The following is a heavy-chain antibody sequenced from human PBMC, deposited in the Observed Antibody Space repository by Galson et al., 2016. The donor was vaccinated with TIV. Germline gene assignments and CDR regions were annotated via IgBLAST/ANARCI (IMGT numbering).Heavy chain of an antibody. D-gene: IGHD3-22*01. CDR1: GFSLSTSGMC. Sequence: ALVKPTQTLTLTCSFSGFSLSTSGMCVSWIRQPPGKALEWLARIDWGADIYYSPFIKTRLTISKDTSKNQVVLTMTNLDPVDTATYYCARTSYYYDSSGYYEGILYFDYWGQGSRVTVSS. CDR3: ARTSYYYDSSGYYEGILYFDY. V-gene: IGHV2-70*11. J-gene: IGHJ4*02. CDR2: IDWGADI.